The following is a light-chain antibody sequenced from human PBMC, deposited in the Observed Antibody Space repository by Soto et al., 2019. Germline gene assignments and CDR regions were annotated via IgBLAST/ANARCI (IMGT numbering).Light chain of an antibody. CDR2: LGS. J-gene: IGKJ1*01. Sequence: DIVMTQSPLSLPVTPGEPASISCRASQSLVHSNGYNYLDWYLQKPGQSPQLLIYLGSNRASGVPDRFSGSGSGTDFTLKISRVAAEDVGVYYCMQTLQTRTFGQGTKVEIK. CDR1: QSLVHSNGYNY. CDR3: MQTLQTRT. V-gene: IGKV2-28*01.